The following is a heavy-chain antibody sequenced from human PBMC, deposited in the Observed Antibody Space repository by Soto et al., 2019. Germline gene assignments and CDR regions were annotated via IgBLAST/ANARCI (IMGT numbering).Heavy chain of an antibody. CDR2: IHHSGDT. CDR3: ARHVYYGSGRGGNFDY. D-gene: IGHD3-10*01. V-gene: IGHV4-39*01. J-gene: IGHJ4*01. Sequence: SETLSLTCTVSGGSISSGGYYWSWIRQHPGKGLEWIGEIHHSGDTNYNPSLKSRVTISVDKSTNQFSLRLTSVTAADTAVYYCARHVYYGSGRGGNFDYWGQGTLVTVSS. CDR1: GGSISSGGYY.